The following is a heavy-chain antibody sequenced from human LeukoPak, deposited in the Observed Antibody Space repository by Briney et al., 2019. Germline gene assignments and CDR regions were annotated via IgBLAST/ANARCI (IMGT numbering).Heavy chain of an antibody. V-gene: IGHV3-30*18. CDR2: ISYDGSNK. CDR3: AKDGANGDLDY. Sequence: PGWSLRLSCAASGFTFSSYGMHWVRQAPGKGLEWVAVISYDGSNKYYADSVEGRFTISRDNSKNTLYLQMNSLRAEDTAVYYCAKDGANGDLDYWGQGTLVTVSS. CDR1: GFTFSSYG. D-gene: IGHD4-17*01. J-gene: IGHJ4*02.